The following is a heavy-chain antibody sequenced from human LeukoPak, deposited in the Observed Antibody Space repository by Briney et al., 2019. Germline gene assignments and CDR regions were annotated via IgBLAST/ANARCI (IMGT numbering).Heavy chain of an antibody. J-gene: IGHJ4*02. Sequence: SETLSLTCTVSGGSISSSSYYWGWIRQPPGKGLEWIGSIYYSGSTYYNPSLKSQVTISVDTSKNQFSLKLSSVTAADTAVYYCARQSVGATLHFDYWGQGTLVTVSS. V-gene: IGHV4-39*01. D-gene: IGHD1-26*01. CDR2: IYYSGST. CDR3: ARQSVGATLHFDY. CDR1: GGSISSSSYY.